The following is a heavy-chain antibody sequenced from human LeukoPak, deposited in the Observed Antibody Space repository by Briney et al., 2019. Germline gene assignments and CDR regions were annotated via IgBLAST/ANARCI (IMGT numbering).Heavy chain of an antibody. CDR2: IYFRGST. D-gene: IGHD6-6*01. V-gene: IGHV4-59*06. Sequence: SETLSLTCTVSGXSISSYFGSWIRQHPGKGLEWIGYIYFRGSTYYNPSLKSRVTISVDTSKNQFSLKLTSVTAADTAVYYCARDSSYITSSGYYYYGMDVWGQGTTVTVSS. J-gene: IGHJ6*02. CDR3: ARDSSYITSSGYYYYGMDV. CDR1: GXSISSYF.